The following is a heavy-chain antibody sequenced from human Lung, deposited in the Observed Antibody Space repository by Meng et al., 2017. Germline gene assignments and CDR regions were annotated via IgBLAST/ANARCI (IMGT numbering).Heavy chain of an antibody. CDR1: GGSFSDYY. V-gene: IGHV4-34*01. Sequence: QVQLQQWGAGLLKPSETPSLTCGVSGGSFSDYYWSWIRQPPGKGLEWIGEINHSGSTNYNPSLESRATISVDTSQNNLSLKLSSVTAADSAVYYCARGPTTMAHDFDYWGQGTLVTVSS. CDR3: ARGPTTMAHDFDY. CDR2: INHSGST. J-gene: IGHJ4*02. D-gene: IGHD4-11*01.